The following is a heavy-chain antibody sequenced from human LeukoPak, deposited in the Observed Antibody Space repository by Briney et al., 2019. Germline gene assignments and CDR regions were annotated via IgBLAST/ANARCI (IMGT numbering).Heavy chain of an antibody. CDR2: ISDSAGST. Sequence: GGSLRLSCAASGFTFSAYAMSWVRQAPGKGLEWVSSISDSAGSTYYAASVTGRFTISRDSSRTTLYLQVNSLRAEDTAVYYCAKQSAGVTTGYFDYWGQGTLVTISS. D-gene: IGHD1-26*01. CDR3: AKQSAGVTTGYFDY. J-gene: IGHJ4*02. CDR1: GFTFSAYA. V-gene: IGHV3-23*01.